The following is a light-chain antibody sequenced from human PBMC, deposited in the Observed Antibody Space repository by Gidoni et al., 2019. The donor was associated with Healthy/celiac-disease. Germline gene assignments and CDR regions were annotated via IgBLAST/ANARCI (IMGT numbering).Light chain of an antibody. V-gene: IGKV1-39*01. CDR2: AAS. Sequence: SSLSASVGDRVTITCRASQSISSYLNWYQQKPGKAPKLLIYAASSLQSGVPSRFSGSGSGTDFTLTISSLQPEDFATCYCQQSYSTPLTFGGGTKVEIK. CDR1: QSISSY. J-gene: IGKJ4*01. CDR3: QQSYSTPLT.